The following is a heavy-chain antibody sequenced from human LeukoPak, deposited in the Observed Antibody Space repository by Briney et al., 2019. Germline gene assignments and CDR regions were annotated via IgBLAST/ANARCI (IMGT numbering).Heavy chain of an antibody. D-gene: IGHD3-22*01. V-gene: IGHV1-18*01. J-gene: IGHJ4*02. Sequence: ASVKVSCKASGYTFTSYGISWVRQAPGQGLEWMGWISAYNGNTNYAQKLQGRGTMTTDTSTSTAYMELRSLRPDDTAVYYWARGYDSSGYSDYWGQGTLVTVSS. CDR3: ARGYDSSGYSDY. CDR1: GYTFTSYG. CDR2: ISAYNGNT.